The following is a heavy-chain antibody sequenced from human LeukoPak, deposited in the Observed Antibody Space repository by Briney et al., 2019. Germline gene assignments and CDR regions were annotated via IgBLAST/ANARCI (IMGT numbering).Heavy chain of an antibody. CDR2: INPSGGST. CDR1: GYTFTSYY. CDR3: ARGRSGYCSSTSCSLAY. J-gene: IGHJ4*02. Sequence: ASVKVSCKASGYTFTSYYMHWVRQAPEQGLEWMGIINPSGGSTSYAQKFQGRVTMTRDTSTSTVYMELSSLRSEDTAVYYCARGRSGYCSSTSCSLAYWGQGTLVTVSS. D-gene: IGHD2-2*01. V-gene: IGHV1-46*01.